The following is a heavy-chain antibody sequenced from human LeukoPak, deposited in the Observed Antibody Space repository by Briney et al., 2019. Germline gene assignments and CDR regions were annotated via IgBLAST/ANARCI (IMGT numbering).Heavy chain of an antibody. CDR2: ISSSSSTV. D-gene: IGHD3-16*01. V-gene: IGHV3-48*02. J-gene: IGHJ5*02. CDR3: ARGFGGFDP. Sequence: GGSLRLSCAASGFTFSSYGMTWVRQAPGKGLEWASYISSSSSTVYYADSLKGRFTISRDNAKNSVYLQMNSLRDEDTAVYYCARGFGGFDPWGQGTLVIVSS. CDR1: GFTFSSYG.